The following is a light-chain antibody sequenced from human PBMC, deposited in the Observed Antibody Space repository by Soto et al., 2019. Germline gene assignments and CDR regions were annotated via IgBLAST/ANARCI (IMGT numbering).Light chain of an antibody. Sequence: DIQMTQSPSSLSASIGDRVTITCRASQGIDNWLAWYQQKPEKAPKALIYAASTLHSGVPSRFSGSGSGTSFTLTISSLQPEDFATYYCQQYNSYPITFGQGTRLEIK. J-gene: IGKJ5*01. CDR2: AAS. CDR3: QQYNSYPIT. V-gene: IGKV1D-16*01. CDR1: QGIDNW.